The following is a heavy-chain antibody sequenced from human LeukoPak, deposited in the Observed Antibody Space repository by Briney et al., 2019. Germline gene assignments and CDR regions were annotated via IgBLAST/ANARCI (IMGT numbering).Heavy chain of an antibody. V-gene: IGHV4-31*03. Sequence: SETLFLTCTVSGGSISSGGYYWSWIRQHPGKGLEWIGYIYYSGSTYYNPSLKSRVTISVDTSKNQFSLKLSSVTAADTAVYYCARMDSYGYEDYWGQGTLVTVSS. J-gene: IGHJ4*02. CDR1: GGSISSGGYY. CDR2: IYYSGST. CDR3: ARMDSYGYEDY. D-gene: IGHD5-18*01.